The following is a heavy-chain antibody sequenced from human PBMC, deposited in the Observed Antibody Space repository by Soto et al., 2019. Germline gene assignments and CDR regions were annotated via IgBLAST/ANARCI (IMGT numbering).Heavy chain of an antibody. V-gene: IGHV3-48*02. D-gene: IGHD3-10*01. Sequence: EVQLVESGGGLVQPGGSLRLSCAASGFTFSSYVINWLRQAPGKGLEWVSYISISSSTRYYADSVRGRFTISRDNAKTSLYLQMNSMRDEDTAVYYCARGGGFFDYWGQGTLVTVSS. CDR2: ISISSSTR. CDR1: GFTFSSYV. J-gene: IGHJ4*02. CDR3: ARGGGFFDY.